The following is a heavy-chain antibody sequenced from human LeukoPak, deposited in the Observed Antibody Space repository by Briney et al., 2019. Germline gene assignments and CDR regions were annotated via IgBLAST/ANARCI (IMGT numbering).Heavy chain of an antibody. V-gene: IGHV4-34*01. CDR2: INHSGST. CDR1: GGSFSGYY. J-gene: IGHJ1*01. CDR3: ASDYYCSSTSCRAAEYFQH. Sequence: PSETLSLTCAVYGGSFSGYYWSWIRQPPGKGLEWIGEINHSGSTNYNPSLKSRVTISVDTSKNQFSLKLSSVTAADTAVYYRASDYYCSSTSCRAAEYFQHWGQGTLVTVSS. D-gene: IGHD2-2*01.